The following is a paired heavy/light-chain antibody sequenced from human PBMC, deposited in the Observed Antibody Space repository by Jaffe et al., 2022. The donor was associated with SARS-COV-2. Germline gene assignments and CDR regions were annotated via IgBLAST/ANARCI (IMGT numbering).Light chain of an antibody. CDR3: SSYTSISTVI. CDR2: DVS. V-gene: IGLV2-14*01. J-gene: IGLJ2*01. Sequence: QSALTQPASVSGSPGQSITISCTGTSSDVGGFNYVSWYQQHPGTAPKLMIYDVSNRPSGVSNRFSGSKSGNTASLTISGLQAEDEADYYCSSYTSISTVIFGGGTNLTVL. CDR1: SSDVGGFNY.
Heavy chain of an antibody. D-gene: IGHD2-21*01. CDR2: ISASGTDT. CDR3: AKPLRFLDAFDV. J-gene: IGHJ3*01. CDR1: GFTFSTYG. Sequence: EVQLVESGGGLVQPGGSLSLSCAASGFTFSTYGMNWVRQAPGKGLEWVSGISASGTDTYYADSVKGRFTISRDNSKNTLSLQMNSLRAEDTAVYFCAKPLRFLDAFDVWGRGTMVTVSS. V-gene: IGHV3-23*04.